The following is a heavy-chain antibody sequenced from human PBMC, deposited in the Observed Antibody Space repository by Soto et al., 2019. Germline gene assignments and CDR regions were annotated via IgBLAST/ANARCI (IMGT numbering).Heavy chain of an antibody. D-gene: IGHD3-3*01. V-gene: IGHV1-18*01. CDR2: ISAYNGNT. J-gene: IGHJ6*03. Sequence: ASVKLSCTASGYTFTNYAVHWVRQAPGQRLEWMGWISAYNGNTNYAEKLQGRVTMTRDTSTSTAYMELRSLRSDDTAVYYCARGSQYDFWSGYSHYMDVWGKGTTVTVSS. CDR1: GYTFTNYA. CDR3: ARGSQYDFWSGYSHYMDV.